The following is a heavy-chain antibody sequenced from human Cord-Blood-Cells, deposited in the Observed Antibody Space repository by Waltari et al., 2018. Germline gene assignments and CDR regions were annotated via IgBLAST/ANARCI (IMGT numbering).Heavy chain of an antibody. CDR1: GFTFSSYW. D-gene: IGHD2-2*01. Sequence: EVQLVESGGGLVQPGGSLRLSCAASGFTFSSYWMHWVRQAPGKGLVWVSRMNSDGSSTSYADSVKGRFTISRDNAKNTLYLQMNSLRAEDTAVYYCARELTPTIVVVPAADAFDIWGQGTMVTVSS. V-gene: IGHV3-74*01. J-gene: IGHJ3*02. CDR3: ARELTPTIVVVPAADAFDI. CDR2: MNSDGSST.